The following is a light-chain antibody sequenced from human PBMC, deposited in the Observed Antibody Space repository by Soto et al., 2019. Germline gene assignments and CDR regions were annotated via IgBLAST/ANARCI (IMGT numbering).Light chain of an antibody. CDR3: QSYDSGLGGSVI. V-gene: IGLV1-40*01. Sequence: QSVLTQPPSVSGSPGQRVAISCIGSGSNIGAGYDVHWYQQLPGAAPKLVIFANSNRPSGVPDRFSAFKAGKSASLAITGLQVEDEADYYCQSYDSGLGGSVIFGGGTKLTV. J-gene: IGLJ2*01. CDR1: GSNIGAGYD. CDR2: ANS.